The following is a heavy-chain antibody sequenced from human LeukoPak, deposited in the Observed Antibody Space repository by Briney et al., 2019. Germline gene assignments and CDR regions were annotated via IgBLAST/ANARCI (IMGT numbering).Heavy chain of an antibody. Sequence: ASVKVSCKASGYTFTNYDSNWVRQATGQGLEWMGYKNPNSANPAYAHTLPGDVTITPYASITTAYMAPSALRSEGTALYHCAREGLDYWGQGTLVTASS. CDR3: AREGLDY. V-gene: IGHV1-8*01. CDR2: KNPNSANP. CDR1: GYTFTNYD. J-gene: IGHJ4*02.